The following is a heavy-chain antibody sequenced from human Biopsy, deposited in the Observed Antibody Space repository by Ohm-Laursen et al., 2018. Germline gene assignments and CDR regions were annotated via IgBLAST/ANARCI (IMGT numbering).Heavy chain of an antibody. J-gene: IGHJ4*02. CDR1: GYSFSTYD. CDR3: AADINVWNVNY. D-gene: IGHD1-1*01. CDR2: MIPSSGKT. V-gene: IGHV1-8*01. Sequence: ASVKVSCKASGYSFSTYDVNWVRQARGQGLEWMGWMIPSSGKTGYAQRFRGRVTLTMNTSISTAYMELRSLRSEDTAVYYCAADINVWNVNYWGQGTQVTVSS.